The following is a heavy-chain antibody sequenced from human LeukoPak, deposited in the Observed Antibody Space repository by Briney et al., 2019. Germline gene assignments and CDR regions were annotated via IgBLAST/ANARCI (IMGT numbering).Heavy chain of an antibody. CDR1: GFTFSSYS. Sequence: GGSLRLSCAASGFTFSSYSMNWVRQAPGKGLEWVSSISSSSSYIYYADSVKGRFTISRDNAKNSLYLQMNSLRAEDTAVYYCARAPNSDSRYFDLWGRGTLVTVSS. CDR2: ISSSSSYI. J-gene: IGHJ2*01. D-gene: IGHD3-22*01. V-gene: IGHV3-21*01. CDR3: ARAPNSDSRYFDL.